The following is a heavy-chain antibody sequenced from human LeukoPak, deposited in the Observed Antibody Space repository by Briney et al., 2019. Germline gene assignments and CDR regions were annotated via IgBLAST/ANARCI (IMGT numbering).Heavy chain of an antibody. D-gene: IGHD1-26*01. J-gene: IGHJ4*02. Sequence: KSGGPLRLSCAASGFTFSDYYMSWIRQAPGKGLEWVSYISSSGSTIYYADSVKGRFTISRGNAKNSLYLQMNSLRAEDTAVYYCARAIVGATVDYWGQGTLVTVSS. CDR3: ARAIVGATVDY. CDR1: GFTFSDYY. V-gene: IGHV3-11*01. CDR2: ISSSGSTI.